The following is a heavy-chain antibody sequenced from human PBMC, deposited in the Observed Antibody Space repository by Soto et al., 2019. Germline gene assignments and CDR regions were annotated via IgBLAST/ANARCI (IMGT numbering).Heavy chain of an antibody. J-gene: IGHJ4*02. Sequence: ASVKVSCKLSGDTFTRYYIHWVRQAPGQGLEWMGRINPNSGDTKYAQSFQGRVTMTRDTSINTGYMELSRLRSDDTAVYYCARGGGSSFFDYWGQGILVTVSS. CDR3: ARGGGSSFFDY. D-gene: IGHD2-2*01. CDR1: GDTFTRYY. CDR2: INPNSGDT. V-gene: IGHV1-2*06.